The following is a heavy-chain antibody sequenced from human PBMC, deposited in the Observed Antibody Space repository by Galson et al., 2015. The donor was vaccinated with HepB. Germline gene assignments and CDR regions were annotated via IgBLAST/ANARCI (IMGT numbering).Heavy chain of an antibody. J-gene: IGHJ4*02. CDR1: GFTFRNYG. D-gene: IGHD6-19*01. CDR3: ASGRGRGEQWLAYFDY. CDR2: IWYDGSNK. V-gene: IGHV3-33*01. Sequence: SLRLSCAASGFTFRNYGMHWVRQAPGKGLEWVAVIWYDGSNKYYVDSVKGRFTISRDNSKNTLYLQMNSLRAEDTAVYYCASGRGRGEQWLAYFDYWGQGTLVTVSS.